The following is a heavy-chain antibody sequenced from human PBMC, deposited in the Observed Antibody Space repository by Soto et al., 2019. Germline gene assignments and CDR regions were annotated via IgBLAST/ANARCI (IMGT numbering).Heavy chain of an antibody. V-gene: IGHV1-18*04. CDR1: GYTFTRFG. CDR2: ISADNGKT. CDR3: AKWISESASDWFAP. D-gene: IGHD1-26*01. J-gene: IGHJ5*02. Sequence: QVQLVQSGAEVKKPGASVKVSCKASGYTFTRFGISWVRQAPGQGLEWMGWISADNGKTKYEQKIQGRVTMTTDTSKTTAYLELRSLRSDDTAVYYCAKWISESASDWFAPWGQGTLVTVSS.